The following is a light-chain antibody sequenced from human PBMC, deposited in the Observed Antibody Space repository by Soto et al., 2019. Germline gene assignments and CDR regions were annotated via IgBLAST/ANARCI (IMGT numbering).Light chain of an antibody. Sequence: DIQMTQSPSSLSASVADSVTITCRSSQMIASYLNWYQQKPGKAPKLLIYAASSLQIGVPSRFKGSGYGTDFTLTISSLQPDAFAICVCQQSYSSPPTFGQGTILEIK. J-gene: IGKJ2*01. CDR3: QQSYSSPPT. V-gene: IGKV1-39*01. CDR2: AAS. CDR1: QMIASY.